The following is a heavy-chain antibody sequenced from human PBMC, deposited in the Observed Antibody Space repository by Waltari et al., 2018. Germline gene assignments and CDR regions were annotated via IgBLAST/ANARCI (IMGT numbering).Heavy chain of an antibody. Sequence: QLQLQESGPGLVKPSETLSLPCPVPGGSISSSSYYWGWIRQPPGKGLEWIGSIYYSGSTYYNPSLKSRVTISVDTSKNQFSLKLSSVTAADTAVYYCARHTLPTHKNNWFDPWGQGTLVTVSS. CDR3: ARHTLPTHKNNWFDP. J-gene: IGHJ5*02. D-gene: IGHD2-2*02. CDR2: IYYSGST. CDR1: GGSISSSSYY. V-gene: IGHV4-39*07.